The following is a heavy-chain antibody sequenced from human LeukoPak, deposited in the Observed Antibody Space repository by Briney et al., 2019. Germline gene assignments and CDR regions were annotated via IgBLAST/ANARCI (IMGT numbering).Heavy chain of an antibody. CDR1: GFTFSSYG. J-gene: IGHJ4*02. CDR2: IWYDGSNK. V-gene: IGHV3-33*01. CDR3: ARGDGGETTNGGYYFNY. Sequence: PGRSLRLSCAASGFTFSSYGMHWVRQAPGKGLEWVAVIWYDGSNKYYADSVKGRFTISRDNSKNTLYLQMNSLRAEDTAVYYCARGDGGETTNGGYYFNYWGQGTLVTVSS. D-gene: IGHD2-8*01.